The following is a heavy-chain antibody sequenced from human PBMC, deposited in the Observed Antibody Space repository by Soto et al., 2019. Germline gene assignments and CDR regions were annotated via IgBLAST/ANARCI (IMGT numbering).Heavy chain of an antibody. CDR1: GFTFDDYA. V-gene: IGHV3-9*01. J-gene: IGHJ4*02. D-gene: IGHD3-10*01. Sequence: EVQLVESGGGLIQPGRSLRLSCAASGFTFDDYAMHWVRQAPGKGLEWVSSISWNSGSIYYADSVRGRFTISRDNAKNSLYLQVNSLRAEDTALYYCAKDSHTMGLRHSDYWGQGTLVTVSS. CDR3: AKDSHTMGLRHSDY. CDR2: ISWNSGSI.